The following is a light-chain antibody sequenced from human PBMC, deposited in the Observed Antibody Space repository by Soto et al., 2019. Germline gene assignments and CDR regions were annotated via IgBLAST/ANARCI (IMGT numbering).Light chain of an antibody. V-gene: IGLV2-14*01. CDR1: SRDIGGYNY. J-gene: IGLJ1*01. Sequence: QSALTQPASVSGSPGQSITISCTGTSRDIGGYNYVSWHQQHPGKAPKVIITEVSNRPSGVSDRFSGSKSGNTASLTISGLQAEDEADYFCSAWDDSLNAYVFGTGTKLTVL. CDR3: SAWDDSLNAYV. CDR2: EVS.